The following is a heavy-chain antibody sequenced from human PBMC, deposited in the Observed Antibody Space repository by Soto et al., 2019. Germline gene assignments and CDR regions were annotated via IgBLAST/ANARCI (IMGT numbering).Heavy chain of an antibody. CDR2: IYTSGST. CDR3: ARDREYYYGLIGYIRKGAKLVKP. CDR1: GGSISSCY. D-gene: IGHD3-10*01. Sequence: PSATLTLTYTVSGGSISSCYWSWIRQPAGQGLEWIGRIYTSGSTNYNPSLKSRVTMSVDKSKNQFSLKLSSVTAADTAVYYCARDREYYYGLIGYIRKGAKLVKPGGHGPVV. J-gene: IGHJ5*02. V-gene: IGHV4-4*07.